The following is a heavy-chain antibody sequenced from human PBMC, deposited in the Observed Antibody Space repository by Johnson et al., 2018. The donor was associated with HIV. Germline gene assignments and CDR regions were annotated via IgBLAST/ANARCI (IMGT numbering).Heavy chain of an antibody. CDR2: IRSKAYGGTT. D-gene: IGHD6-13*01. CDR3: AKELAADGVDAFDI. Sequence: VQLVESGGGLVQPGGSLRLSCAASGFTVSSNYMTWVRQAPGKGLEWVGFIRSKAYGGTTEYAASVKGRFTISRDDSKSIAYLQMNSLKTEDTAVYYCAKELAADGVDAFDIWGQGTIVTVSS. J-gene: IGHJ3*02. CDR1: GFTVSSNY. V-gene: IGHV3-71*04.